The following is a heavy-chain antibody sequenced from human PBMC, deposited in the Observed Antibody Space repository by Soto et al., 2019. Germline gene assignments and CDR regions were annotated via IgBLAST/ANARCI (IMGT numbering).Heavy chain of an antibody. CDR2: IYWDDDK. CDR3: AHAYGGTSWPNDAFDV. J-gene: IGHJ3*01. CDR1: GFSLSTDGVG. D-gene: IGHD2-2*01. V-gene: IGHV2-5*02. Sequence: QITLKEAGPTLVKPTQTLTLTCTFSGFSLSTDGVGVGWIRQPPVRALEWLALIYWDDDKRYSPSLKSRLTITKDTSKNQVVLTMTNMDPVDTATYYCAHAYGGTSWPNDAFDVWGQGTVVTVSS.